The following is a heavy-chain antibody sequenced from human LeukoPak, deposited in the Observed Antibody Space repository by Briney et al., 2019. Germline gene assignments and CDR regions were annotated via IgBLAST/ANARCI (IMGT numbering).Heavy chain of an antibody. CDR1: GGSFSGYY. CDR3: ARGLAAANY. CDR2: INHSGNT. Sequence: SETLSLTCAVYGGSFSGYYWSWIRQPPGKGLEWIGEINHSGNTNYNPSLKSRVTISVDTSKNQFSLKLSSVTAADTAVYYCARGLAAANYWGQGTLVTVSS. V-gene: IGHV4-34*01. D-gene: IGHD6-13*01. J-gene: IGHJ4*02.